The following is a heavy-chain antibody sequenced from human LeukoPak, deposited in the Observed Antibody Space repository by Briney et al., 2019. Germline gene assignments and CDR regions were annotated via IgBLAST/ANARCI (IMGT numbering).Heavy chain of an antibody. CDR1: GYTFTSYG. CDR3: ARAIIGPPAGYGSGSYYHFDY. D-gene: IGHD3-10*01. V-gene: IGHV1-18*01. Sequence: GASVKVSCKASGYTFTSYGISWVRQAPGQGLEWMGWISAYNGNTNYAQKFQGRVTMTRDTSISTAYMELSRLRSDDTAVYYCARAIIGPPAGYGSGSYYHFDYWGQGTLVTVSS. J-gene: IGHJ4*02. CDR2: ISAYNGNT.